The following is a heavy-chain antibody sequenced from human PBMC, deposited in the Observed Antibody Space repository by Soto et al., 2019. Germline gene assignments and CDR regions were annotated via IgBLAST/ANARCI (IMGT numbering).Heavy chain of an antibody. CDR3: ARERGMDV. V-gene: IGHV4-34*01. Sequence: SETLSLTCAVYGGSFSGYYWSWIRQPPGKGLEWIGEINHSGSTNYNPSLKSRVTISVDTSKNQFSLKLSSVTAADTAVYYCARERGMDVWGQGTTVTVSS. CDR1: GGSFSGYY. J-gene: IGHJ6*02. CDR2: INHSGST.